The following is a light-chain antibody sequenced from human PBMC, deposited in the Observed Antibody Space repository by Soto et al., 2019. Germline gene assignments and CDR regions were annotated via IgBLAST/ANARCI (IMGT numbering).Light chain of an antibody. J-gene: IGLJ3*02. Sequence: QSVLTQPPSASGTPGQSVTISCSGSSSNIGSNAVHWYQQLPGTAPKLLIYSNNQRPSGVPDRFSGSKSGTSASLAISGLQSEDEADYHCAAWDDSLNGWVFGGGTKVTVL. CDR1: SSNIGSNA. CDR2: SNN. V-gene: IGLV1-44*01. CDR3: AAWDDSLNGWV.